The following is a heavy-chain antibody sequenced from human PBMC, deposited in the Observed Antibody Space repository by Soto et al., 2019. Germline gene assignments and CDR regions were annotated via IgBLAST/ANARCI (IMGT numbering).Heavy chain of an antibody. J-gene: IGHJ4*02. Sequence: SETLSLTCTVSGGSISSYYWSWIRQPPGKGLEWFGYFYYSGSTNYNPSLKSRFTISVYTSKNQFSLKLSSVTAADTAVYYCARHDDIVAMLDYWGQGTLVTVSS. CDR1: GGSISSYY. D-gene: IGHD5-12*01. V-gene: IGHV4-59*08. CDR2: FYYSGST. CDR3: ARHDDIVAMLDY.